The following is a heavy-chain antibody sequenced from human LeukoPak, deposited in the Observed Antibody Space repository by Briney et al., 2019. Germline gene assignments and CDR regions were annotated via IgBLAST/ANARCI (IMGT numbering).Heavy chain of an antibody. CDR1: GYTFTSYG. CDR3: ARDILTATKYYYGMDV. CDR2: ISAYNGNT. D-gene: IGHD3-9*01. V-gene: IGHV1-18*01. Sequence: ASVKVSCKASGYTFTSYGISWVRQAPGQGLEWMGWISAYNGNTNYAQKLQGRVTMATDTSTSTAYMELRSLRSDDTAVYYCARDILTATKYYYGMDVWGQGTTVTVSS. J-gene: IGHJ6*02.